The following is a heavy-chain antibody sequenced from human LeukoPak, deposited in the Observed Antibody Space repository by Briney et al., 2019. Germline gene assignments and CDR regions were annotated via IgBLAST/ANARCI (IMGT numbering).Heavy chain of an antibody. CDR3: ARDKAAAASGDYYYGMDV. CDR2: ISSSGSTI. V-gene: IGHV3-48*04. CDR1: GFTFSSYS. Sequence: GGSLRLSCAASGFTFSSYSMNWVRQAPGKGLEWVSYISSSGSTIYYADSVKGRFTISRDNAKNSLYLQMNSLRAEDTAVYYCARDKAAAASGDYYYGMDVWGQGTTVTVSS. J-gene: IGHJ6*02. D-gene: IGHD6-13*01.